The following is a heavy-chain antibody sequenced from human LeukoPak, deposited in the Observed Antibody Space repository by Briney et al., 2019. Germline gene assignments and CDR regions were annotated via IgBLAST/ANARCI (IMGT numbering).Heavy chain of an antibody. CDR2: ISGSGGST. CDR1: GFTFSSYA. Sequence: GGSLRLSCAASGFTFSSYAMSWVRQAPGKGLEWVSAISGSGGSTYYADSVKGRFTISRDNSKNTLYLQMNSLRAEDTAVYYCAKTPLIVVVTAQFDYWGQGTLVTVSS. V-gene: IGHV3-23*01. J-gene: IGHJ4*02. CDR3: AKTPLIVVVTAQFDY. D-gene: IGHD2-21*02.